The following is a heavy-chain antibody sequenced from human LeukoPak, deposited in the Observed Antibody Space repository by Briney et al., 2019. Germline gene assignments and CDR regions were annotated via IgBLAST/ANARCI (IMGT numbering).Heavy chain of an antibody. D-gene: IGHD4-23*01. J-gene: IGHJ4*02. Sequence: GASVKVSCKASGYTFTSYGFSWVRQAPGQGLEWMGRISAYNGDTKYALNLQGRVTMTTDTSTSTAYMELRSLRSDDTAVYYCARQLRWDQYYFDYWGQGTLVTVSS. CDR2: ISAYNGDT. CDR1: GYTFTSYG. V-gene: IGHV1-18*01. CDR3: ARQLRWDQYYFDY.